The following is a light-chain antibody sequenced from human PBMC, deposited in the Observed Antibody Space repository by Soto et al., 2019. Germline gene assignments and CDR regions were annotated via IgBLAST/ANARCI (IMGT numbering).Light chain of an antibody. Sequence: IQVTQSPSSLSASVGDRVTITCRASQGITSYLAWYQQKPGKAPKLLIYAASALQTGVSSRFSGSGYGTDFALTISNLQPEDFATYFCQQLDSYPLTFGGGTMVDIK. CDR3: QQLDSYPLT. CDR2: AAS. CDR1: QGITSY. J-gene: IGKJ4*01. V-gene: IGKV1-9*01.